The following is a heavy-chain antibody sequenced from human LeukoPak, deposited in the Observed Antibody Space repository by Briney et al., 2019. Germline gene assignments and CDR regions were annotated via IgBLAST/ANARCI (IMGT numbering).Heavy chain of an antibody. CDR1: GYTLTELS. Sequence: ASVKVSCKVSGYTLTELSMHWVRQAPGQGLEWMGWISAYNGNTNYAQKLQGRVTMTTDTATSTAYMELRSLRSDDTAVYYCARAKVTIVVVPAADYYYGMDVWGQGTTVTVSS. J-gene: IGHJ6*02. D-gene: IGHD2-2*01. V-gene: IGHV1-18*01. CDR3: ARAKVTIVVVPAADYYYGMDV. CDR2: ISAYNGNT.